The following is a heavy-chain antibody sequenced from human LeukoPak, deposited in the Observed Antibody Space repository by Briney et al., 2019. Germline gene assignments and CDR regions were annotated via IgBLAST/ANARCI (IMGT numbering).Heavy chain of an antibody. CDR1: GGSISSSSYY. V-gene: IGHV4-39*07. D-gene: IGHD3-3*01. J-gene: IGHJ5*02. Sequence: KPSETLSLTCTVSGGSISSSSYYWGWIRQPPGKGLEWIGSIYYSGSTYYNPSLKSRVTISVDTSKNQFSLKLSSVTAADTAVYYCARVLLSNYDFWSGYSNWFDPWGQGTLVTVSS. CDR3: ARVLLSNYDFWSGYSNWFDP. CDR2: IYYSGST.